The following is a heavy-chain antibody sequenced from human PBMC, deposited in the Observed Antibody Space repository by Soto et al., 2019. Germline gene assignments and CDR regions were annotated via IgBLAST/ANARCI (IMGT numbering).Heavy chain of an antibody. Sequence: PGGSLRLSCMASGFTFRDYAISWFRQAPGKGLQWVSFIRSNIYDGTTEYDASVKGRFTISRDNSKNTLYLQMNSLRAEDTALYYCARDCSSPSCSVWHYWGQGTLVTVFS. CDR1: GFTFRDYA. CDR3: ARDCSSPSCSVWHY. CDR2: IRSNIYDGTT. J-gene: IGHJ4*02. D-gene: IGHD2-2*01. V-gene: IGHV3-49*03.